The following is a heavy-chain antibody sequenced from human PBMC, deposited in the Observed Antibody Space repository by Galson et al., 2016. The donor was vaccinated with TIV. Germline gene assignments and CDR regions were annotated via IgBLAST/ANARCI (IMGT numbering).Heavy chain of an antibody. V-gene: IGHV3-66*02. Sequence: SLRLSCAASGFPVSDNYMTWVRRAPGKGLEWVSIIHTGGNTNYAESVRGRFIISRDNAKNTVYLQMSRLEADDAAVYYCARERRHCGNECFLQYYYGMDVWGQGTTVTVSS. D-gene: IGHD4-23*01. CDR3: ARERRHCGNECFLQYYYGMDV. CDR2: IHTGGNT. J-gene: IGHJ6*02. CDR1: GFPVSDNY.